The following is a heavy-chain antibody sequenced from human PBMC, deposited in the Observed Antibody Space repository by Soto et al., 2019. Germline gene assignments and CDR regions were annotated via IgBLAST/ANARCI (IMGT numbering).Heavy chain of an antibody. CDR3: VNDMGQAAVGIRYPYGLAV. V-gene: IGHV3-7*01. CDR1: GFTFRSSW. Sequence: GGSLRLSCAASGFTFRSSWMGWVRQAPGKGLEWVANIKQDGGERNYLDSVKGRFTISRDNAENSLFLQMNSLRAEDTAVYYCVNDMGQAAVGIRYPYGLAVWGLGTTVTVSS. D-gene: IGHD6-13*01. CDR2: IKQDGGER. J-gene: IGHJ6*02.